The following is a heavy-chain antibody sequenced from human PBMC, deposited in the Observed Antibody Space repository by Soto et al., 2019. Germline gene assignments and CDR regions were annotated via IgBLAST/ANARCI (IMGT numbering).Heavy chain of an antibody. CDR2: ISAYNGNT. J-gene: IGHJ6*02. V-gene: IGHV1-18*01. CDR1: GYTFTSYG. D-gene: IGHD2-8*01. CDR3: ARSAYCTNGVCFYYYYGMDV. Sequence: QVQLVQSGAEVKKPGASVKVSCKASGYTFTSYGISWVRQAPGQGLEWMGWISAYNGNTNYAQKLQGRVTMTTDTSPSTAYMELRSLRSDDTAVYYCARSAYCTNGVCFYYYYGMDVWGQGTTVTVSS.